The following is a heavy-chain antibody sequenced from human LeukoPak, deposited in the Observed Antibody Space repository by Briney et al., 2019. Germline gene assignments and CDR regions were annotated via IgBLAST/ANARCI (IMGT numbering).Heavy chain of an antibody. J-gene: IGHJ3*02. CDR3: ARFAIRGPNEPPLADFDI. Sequence: ASVKVSCKASGYTFTSYGISWVRQAPGQGLEWMGWISAYNGNTNYAQKLQGRVTMTTDTSTSTAYMELRSLRSDDTAVYYCARFAIRGPNEPPLADFDIWGQGTKVTVSS. CDR2: ISAYNGNT. CDR1: GYTFTSYG. D-gene: IGHD3-10*01. V-gene: IGHV1-18*01.